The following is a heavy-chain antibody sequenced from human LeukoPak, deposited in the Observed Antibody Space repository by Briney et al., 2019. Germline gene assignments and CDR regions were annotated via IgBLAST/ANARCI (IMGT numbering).Heavy chain of an antibody. V-gene: IGHV3-7*01. D-gene: IGHD4-17*01. Sequence: GGSLRLSCAASGFTFSSYWMSWVRQAPGKGLEWVANIKQDGSEKYYVDSVKGRFTISRDNAKNSLYLQMNSLRAEDTAVYYCAREYGRDYGVLQHWGQGTLVTVSS. CDR1: GFTFSSYW. J-gene: IGHJ1*01. CDR2: IKQDGSEK. CDR3: AREYGRDYGVLQH.